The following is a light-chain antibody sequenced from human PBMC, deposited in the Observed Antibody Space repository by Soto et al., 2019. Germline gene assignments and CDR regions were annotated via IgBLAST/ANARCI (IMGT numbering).Light chain of an antibody. J-gene: IGKJ1*01. V-gene: IGKV3-20*01. CDR3: QQYGTSPCT. CDR1: QSVSSSY. CDR2: GAS. Sequence: EIVLTQSPGTLSLSPGERATLSCRASQSVSSSYLAWYQQKPGQAPRLLIYGASSRAPGIPDKFSGSGYGKDFTLTISRLEPEDFAVYYCQQYGTSPCTFDQGTKVEV.